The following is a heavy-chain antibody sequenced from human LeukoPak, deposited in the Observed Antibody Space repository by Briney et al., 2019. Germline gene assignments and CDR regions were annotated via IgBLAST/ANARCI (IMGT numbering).Heavy chain of an antibody. J-gene: IGHJ5*02. D-gene: IGHD6-19*01. CDR3: ASSKTNGDSSGWYAWFDP. V-gene: IGHV4-59*01. CDR1: GGSINSYY. Sequence: PSETLSLTCTVSGGSINSYYWSWIRQPPGKGLEWIGYIYYSGYTNYNPSLKCRVTISVDTSKNQFSLKLSSVTAADTAVYYCASSKTNGDSSGWYAWFDPWGQGTLVTVSS. CDR2: IYYSGYT.